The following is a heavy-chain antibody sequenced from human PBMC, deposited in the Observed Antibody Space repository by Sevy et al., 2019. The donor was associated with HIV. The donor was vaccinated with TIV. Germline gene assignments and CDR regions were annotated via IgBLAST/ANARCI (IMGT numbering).Heavy chain of an antibody. CDR1: GFSFSSYA. D-gene: IGHD5-18*01. CDR3: AREGVGGYSYSLDY. CDR2: ISSNGGST. Sequence: GGSLRLSCAASGFSFSSYALHGVRQAPGKGLEYVSAISSNGGSTYYADSVKGRFTISRDNSKNTLYLQMGSLRAEDMAVYYWAREGVGGYSYSLDYWGQGTLVTVSS. J-gene: IGHJ4*02. V-gene: IGHV3-64*02.